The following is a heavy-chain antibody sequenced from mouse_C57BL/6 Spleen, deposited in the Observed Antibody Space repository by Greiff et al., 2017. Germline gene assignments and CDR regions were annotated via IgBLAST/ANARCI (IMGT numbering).Heavy chain of an antibody. CDR3: ARDGLGRFYAMDY. Sequence: DVQLVESGGDLVKPGGSLKLSCAASGFTFSSYGMSWVRQTPDKRLEWVATISSGGSYTYYPDSVKGRFTISRDNAKNTLYLQMSSLKSEDTAMYYCARDGLGRFYAMDYWGQGTSVTVSS. CDR1: GFTFSSYG. V-gene: IGHV5-6*01. D-gene: IGHD4-1*01. CDR2: ISSGGSYT. J-gene: IGHJ4*01.